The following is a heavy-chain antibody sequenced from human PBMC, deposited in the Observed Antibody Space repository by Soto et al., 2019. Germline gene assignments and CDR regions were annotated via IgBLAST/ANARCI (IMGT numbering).Heavy chain of an antibody. D-gene: IGHD5-12*01. Sequence: QLQLQESGSGLVKPSQTLSLTCAVSGGSISSGGYSWSWIRQPPGKVLEWIGYIYHSGSTYYNPYLKSRVTISVDRSKNQFSLKLSSVTAADTAVYYCARRRGFPYYSGMDVWGQGTTVTVSS. CDR2: IYHSGST. J-gene: IGHJ6*02. CDR1: GGSISSGGYS. V-gene: IGHV4-30-2*01. CDR3: ARRRGFPYYSGMDV.